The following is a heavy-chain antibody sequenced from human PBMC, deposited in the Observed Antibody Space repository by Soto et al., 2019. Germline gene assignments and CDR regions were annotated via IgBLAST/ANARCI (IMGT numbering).Heavy chain of an antibody. CDR2: FDPEDGET. D-gene: IGHD2-15*01. CDR3: ATRAWDCSGGSCYFPPGWFDP. Sequence: ASVKVSCKVSGYTLTELSMHWVRQAPGKGLEWMGGFDPEDGETIYAQKFQGRVTMTEDTSTDTAYMELSSLRSEDTAVYYCATRAWDCSGGSCYFPPGWFDPWGQGTLVTVSS. CDR1: GYTLTELS. J-gene: IGHJ5*02. V-gene: IGHV1-24*01.